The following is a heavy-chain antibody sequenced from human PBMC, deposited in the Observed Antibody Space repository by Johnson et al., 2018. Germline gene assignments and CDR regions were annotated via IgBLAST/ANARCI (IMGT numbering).Heavy chain of an antibody. CDR3: AKGLITRIVVVMGNDAFDI. V-gene: IGHV3-30-3*01. J-gene: IGHJ3*02. Sequence: VQLVESGGGVVQPXRSLRLSCAASGFTFSSDAMHWVRQAPGQGLEWVAVISYEGSNKYYADSVKGRFTSSRENSKNTLYLQMNSLRAEDTAVYYCAKGLITRIVVVMGNDAFDIWGQGTMVTVSS. CDR1: GFTFSSDA. CDR2: ISYEGSNK. D-gene: IGHD3-22*01.